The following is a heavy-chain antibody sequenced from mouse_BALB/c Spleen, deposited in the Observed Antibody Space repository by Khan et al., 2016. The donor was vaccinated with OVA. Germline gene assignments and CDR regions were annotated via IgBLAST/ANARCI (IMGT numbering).Heavy chain of an antibody. J-gene: IGHJ2*01. D-gene: IGHD2-3*01. CDR3: ARPAYDGYYDY. Sequence: QVQLKQSGPELVRPGVSVKISCKGSGYTFTDYAMYWVKQSHAKSLEWIGLISTYSGNTNYNQKFKGKATMTVDKSSNTAYMELARLTSEDSAIYSCARPAYDGYYDYWGQGTTLTVSS. CDR2: ISTYSGNT. V-gene: IGHV1S137*01. CDR1: GYTFTDYA.